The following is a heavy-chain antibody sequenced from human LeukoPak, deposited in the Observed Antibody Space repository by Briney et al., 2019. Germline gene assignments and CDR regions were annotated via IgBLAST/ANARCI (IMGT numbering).Heavy chain of an antibody. J-gene: IGHJ4*02. CDR2: IHYSGST. V-gene: IGHV4-59*01. CDR1: GGSMNNYY. CDR3: ARDLGRGYSGEFDF. Sequence: SETLSLTCTVSGGSMNNYYWSWIRQAPGKGLEWIGTIHYSGSTSYNISLKSRVTISLDTSKSQFSLRLTSVTAADMAVYYCARDLGRGYSGEFDFWGQGTLVTVSS. D-gene: IGHD5-12*01.